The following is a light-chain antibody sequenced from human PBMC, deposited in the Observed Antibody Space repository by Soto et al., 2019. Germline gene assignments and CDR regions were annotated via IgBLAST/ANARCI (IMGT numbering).Light chain of an antibody. CDR3: FSFKTTNTHV. V-gene: IGLV2-23*01. J-gene: IGLJ1*01. Sequence: QSALTQPASVSGSPGQSVTISCTGTSSDFGSYKFVSWYQHHPGTVPKVIIYETSKRPSGVSDRFSGSKSGNTASLTISGLQAEDEADYYCFSFKTTNTHVFGSGTKVTV. CDR1: SSDFGSYKF. CDR2: ETS.